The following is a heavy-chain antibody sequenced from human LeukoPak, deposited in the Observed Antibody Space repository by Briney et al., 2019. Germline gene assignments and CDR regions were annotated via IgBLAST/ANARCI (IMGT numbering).Heavy chain of an antibody. CDR2: IYYSGST. CDR1: GGSISSGGYY. Sequence: SQILSLTCTVSGGSISSGGYYWSWIRQHPGKGLEWIGYIYYSGSTYYNPSLKSRVTISVDTSKNQFSLKLSSVTAADTAVYYCARGDMRTADFDYWGQGTLVTVSS. V-gene: IGHV4-31*03. D-gene: IGHD2-21*02. J-gene: IGHJ4*02. CDR3: ARGDMRTADFDY.